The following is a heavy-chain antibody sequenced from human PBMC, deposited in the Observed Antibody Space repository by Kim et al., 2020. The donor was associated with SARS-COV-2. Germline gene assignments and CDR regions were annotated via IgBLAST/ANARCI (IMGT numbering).Heavy chain of an antibody. CDR1: GGSISSSSYY. CDR3: ASNGEIYYDSREDYYFDY. J-gene: IGHJ4*02. Sequence: SETLSLTCTVSGGSISSSSYYWGWIRQPPGKGLEWIGSIYYSGSTYYNPSLKSRVTISVDTSKNQFSLKLSSVTAADTAVYYCASNGEIYYDSREDYYFDYWGQGTLVTVSS. V-gene: IGHV4-39*01. D-gene: IGHD3-22*01. CDR2: IYYSGST.